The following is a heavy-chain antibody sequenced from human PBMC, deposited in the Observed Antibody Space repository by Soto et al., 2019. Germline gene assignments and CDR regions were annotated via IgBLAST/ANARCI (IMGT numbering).Heavy chain of an antibody. J-gene: IGHJ5*02. CDR3: ARQSSSCNTWGCWFDP. CDR1: GGSISSSSYY. CDR2: IYYSGST. V-gene: IGHV4-39*01. Sequence: SETLSLTCTVSGGSISSSSYYWGWIRQPPGKGLEWIGSIYYSGSTYYNPSLKSRVTISVDTSKNQFSLKLSSVTAADTAVYYCARQSSSCNTWGCWFDPWGQETLVTVSS. D-gene: IGHD6-13*01.